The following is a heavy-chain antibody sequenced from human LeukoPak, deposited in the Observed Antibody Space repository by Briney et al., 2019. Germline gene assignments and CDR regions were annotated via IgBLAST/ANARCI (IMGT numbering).Heavy chain of an antibody. D-gene: IGHD1-26*01. CDR2: IYYSGST. V-gene: IGHV4-59*01. CDR1: GVSISSYY. CDR3: ARGFGGSYHFDY. J-gene: IGHJ4*02. Sequence: SETLSLTCTVSGVSISSYYWSWVRQPPGKGLEWIGYIYYSGSTNYNPSLKSRVTISVDTSKNQFSLKLSSVTAADTAVYYCARGFGGSYHFDYWGQGTLVTVSS.